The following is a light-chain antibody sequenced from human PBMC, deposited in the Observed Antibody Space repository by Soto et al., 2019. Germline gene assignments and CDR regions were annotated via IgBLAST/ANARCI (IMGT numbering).Light chain of an antibody. CDR2: GVS. CDR3: QQYGSSPLIT. CDR1: QSVTSK. J-gene: IGKJ5*01. V-gene: IGKV3-20*01. Sequence: EIVMTQSPATLSVSPGERATLSCRASQSVTSKLAWYQQKPGQAPKFLIYGVSSRATGIPDRFSGSGSGTDFILTISRLEPEDFAVYHCQQYGSSPLITFGQGTRLEIK.